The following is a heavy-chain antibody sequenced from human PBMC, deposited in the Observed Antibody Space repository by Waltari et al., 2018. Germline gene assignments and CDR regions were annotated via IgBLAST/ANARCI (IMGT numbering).Heavy chain of an antibody. CDR3: AITSDSSGYYFDY. V-gene: IGHV1-2*02. CDR2: INPNSGGT. D-gene: IGHD3-22*01. Sequence: QVQLVQSGAEVKKPGASVKVSCKVSGYTFTDYYIHWVRRAPGQRLEWMGWINPNSGGTDYAQKFQGSVTMTRDTSISTAFMELSRLRSDDTAVYYCAITSDSSGYYFDYWGQGTLVTVSS. J-gene: IGHJ4*02. CDR1: GYTFTDYY.